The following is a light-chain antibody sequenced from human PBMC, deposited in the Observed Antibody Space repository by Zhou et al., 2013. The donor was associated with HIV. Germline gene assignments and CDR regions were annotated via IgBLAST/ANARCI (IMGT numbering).Light chain of an antibody. J-gene: IGKJ4*01. CDR1: QRLKFSD. V-gene: IGKV3D-20*02. CDR2: DAI. CDR3: QQASSWPLT. Sequence: IVLTQSPATLSLSPGMRATLSCKTNQRLKFSDLAWYQQKPGRAPRLLIYDAINRAAGTPDRFFGSASGVDFALTINGLEPEDFAVYYCQQASSWPLTFGGGTKVEI.